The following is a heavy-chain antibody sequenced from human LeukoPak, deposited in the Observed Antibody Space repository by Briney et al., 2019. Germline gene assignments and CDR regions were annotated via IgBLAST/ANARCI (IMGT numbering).Heavy chain of an antibody. CDR3: ARDAGDTAMVPSA. D-gene: IGHD5-18*01. CDR2: IIPIFGTA. J-gene: IGHJ4*02. Sequence: SVKVSCKASGYTFTSYLISWVRQVPGQGLEWMGGIIPIFGTANYAQKFQGRVTITADESTSTAYMELSSLRSEDTAVYYCARDAGDTAMVPSAWGQGTLVTVSS. CDR1: GYTFTSYL. V-gene: IGHV1-69*13.